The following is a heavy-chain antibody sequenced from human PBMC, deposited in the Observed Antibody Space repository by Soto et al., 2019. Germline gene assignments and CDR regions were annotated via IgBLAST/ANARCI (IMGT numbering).Heavy chain of an antibody. CDR3: ATIVGANIGGVDY. V-gene: IGHV3-48*01. Sequence: EVQLVESGGGLVQPGGSLRLSCAASGFTFSSYSMNWVRQAPGKGLEWVSYISSSSSTIYYADSVKGRFTISRDNAKNLLDLQMNSLRAEDTAVYYCATIVGANIGGVDYWGQGTLVTVSS. CDR2: ISSSSSTI. J-gene: IGHJ4*02. CDR1: GFTFSSYS. D-gene: IGHD1-26*01.